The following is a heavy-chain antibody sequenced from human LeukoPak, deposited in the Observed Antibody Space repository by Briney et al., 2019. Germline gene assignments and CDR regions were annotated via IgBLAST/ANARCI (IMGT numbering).Heavy chain of an antibody. D-gene: IGHD3-10*01. CDR3: ARYDYGSGSFDY. Sequence: GGSLRLSCAASGFTFSSYAMSWVRQAPGKGLEWVSLIYSVGSTYYADSVKGRFTISRDNSKNMVHLQMNSLRTEDTAVYYCARYDYGSGSFDYWGQGTLVTVSS. CDR1: GFTFSSYA. CDR2: IYSVGST. J-gene: IGHJ4*02. V-gene: IGHV3-66*01.